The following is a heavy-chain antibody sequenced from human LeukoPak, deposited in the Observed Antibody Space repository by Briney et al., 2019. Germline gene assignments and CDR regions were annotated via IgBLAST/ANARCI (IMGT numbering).Heavy chain of an antibody. Sequence: GASVKVSCKASGYTFTGYYMHWVRQAPGQGLEWMGWINPNSGGTNYAQKFQGRVTMTRDTSISTAYMELSKLGSEDTAVYFCAKILRDTSMAPRGSFDIWGQGTMVTVSS. CDR2: INPNSGGT. D-gene: IGHD5-18*01. J-gene: IGHJ3*02. CDR3: AKILRDTSMAPRGSFDI. CDR1: GYTFTGYY. V-gene: IGHV1-2*02.